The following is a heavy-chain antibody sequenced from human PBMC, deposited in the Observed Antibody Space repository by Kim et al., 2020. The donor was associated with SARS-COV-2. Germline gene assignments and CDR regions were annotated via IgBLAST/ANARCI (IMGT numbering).Heavy chain of an antibody. Sequence: STYSNPSLKSRVTISVDTSKNQCSLKLSSVTAADTAVYYCARDGAGRMSYWGQGTLVTVSS. V-gene: IGHV4-31*02. J-gene: IGHJ4*02. D-gene: IGHD3-16*01. CDR3: ARDGAGRMSY. CDR2: ST.